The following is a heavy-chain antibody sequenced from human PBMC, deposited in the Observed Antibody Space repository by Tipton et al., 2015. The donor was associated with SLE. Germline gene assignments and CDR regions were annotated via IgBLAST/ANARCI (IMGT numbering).Heavy chain of an antibody. J-gene: IGHJ6*02. CDR1: GGSISPYY. CDR3: ARGMLTWRGAIIGVDV. CDR2: IYYSGGT. D-gene: IGHD2-8*01. V-gene: IGHV4-59*08. Sequence: TLSLTCSVSGGSISPYYWTWIRQFPGKGLEWIGYIYYSGGTNYNPSLKSRVTISIDPAKNQFSLKLTSVTAADTAVYYCARGMLTWRGAIIGVDVWGQGTSVNVSS.